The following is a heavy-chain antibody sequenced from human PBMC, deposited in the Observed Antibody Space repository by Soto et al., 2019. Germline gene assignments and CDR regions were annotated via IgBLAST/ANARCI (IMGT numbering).Heavy chain of an antibody. Sequence: GGSLRLSCAASGFTFNNFAMAWVRQAPGKGLEWVSAISASGGSTSHADSVKGRFTISRDNSKNTLYLQMNTLRAEDTAVYYCAKQATSVPYYFDYWGQGT. J-gene: IGHJ4*02. D-gene: IGHD3-10*01. V-gene: IGHV3-23*01. CDR2: ISASGGST. CDR1: GFTFNNFA. CDR3: AKQATSVPYYFDY.